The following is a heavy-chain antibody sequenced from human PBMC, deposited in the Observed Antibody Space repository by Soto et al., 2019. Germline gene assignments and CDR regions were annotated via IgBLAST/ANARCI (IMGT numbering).Heavy chain of an antibody. D-gene: IGHD3-10*01. Sequence: ASVKVSCKASGFTFTSSAVQWVRQARGQRLEWIGWIVVGSGNTNYAQKFQGRVTITRDMSTSTAYMELSSLRSEDTAVYYCARLREYGSGRPGAFAIWGQGTIVTVSS. J-gene: IGHJ3*02. CDR1: GFTFTSSA. V-gene: IGHV1-58*01. CDR3: ARLREYGSGRPGAFAI. CDR2: IVVGSGNT.